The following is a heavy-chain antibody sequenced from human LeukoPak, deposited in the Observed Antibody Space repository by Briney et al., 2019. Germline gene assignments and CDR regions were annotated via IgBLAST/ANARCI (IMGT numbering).Heavy chain of an antibody. J-gene: IGHJ3*02. Sequence: PGGSLRLSCAASGFTFSNYAMSWVRQAPGKGLEWVSDISGSGSSTYYADSVKGRFTISRDNSKNTLYLQMNSLSAEDTAVYYCAKGARGTYALAIWGQGTMVTVSS. CDR2: ISGSGSST. D-gene: IGHD3-10*01. V-gene: IGHV3-23*01. CDR1: GFTFSNYA. CDR3: AKGARGTYALAI.